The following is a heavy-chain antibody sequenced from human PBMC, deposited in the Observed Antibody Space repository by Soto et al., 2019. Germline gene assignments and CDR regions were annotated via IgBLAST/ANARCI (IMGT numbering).Heavy chain of an antibody. Sequence: GSLRLSCAASGFTFSSYAMSWVRQAPGKGLEWVSAISGSGGSTYYADSVKGRFTISRDNSKNTLYLQMNSLRAEDTAVYYCAKDYYGSGYYYYYYGMDFWGQGTTVTVSS. CDR1: GFTFSSYA. V-gene: IGHV3-23*01. J-gene: IGHJ6*02. CDR2: ISGSGGST. CDR3: AKDYYGSGYYYYYYGMDF. D-gene: IGHD3-10*01.